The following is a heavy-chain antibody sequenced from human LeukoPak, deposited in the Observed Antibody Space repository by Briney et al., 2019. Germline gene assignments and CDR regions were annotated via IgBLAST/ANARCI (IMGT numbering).Heavy chain of an antibody. CDR3: ARLYSSSWYRNVMGPTEYFQH. D-gene: IGHD6-13*01. CDR1: GYTFTSYG. J-gene: IGHJ1*01. Sequence: ASVKVSCKASGYTFTSYGISWVRQAPGQGLEWMGWISAYNGNTNYAQKLQGGVTMTTDTSTSTAYMELRSLRSDDTAVYYCARLYSSSWYRNVMGPTEYFQHWGQGTLVTVSS. V-gene: IGHV1-18*01. CDR2: ISAYNGNT.